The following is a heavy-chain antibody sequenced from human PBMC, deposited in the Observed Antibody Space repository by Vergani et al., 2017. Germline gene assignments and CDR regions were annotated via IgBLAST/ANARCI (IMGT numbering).Heavy chain of an antibody. V-gene: IGHV3-30-3*01. CDR1: GFTFSSYA. D-gene: IGHD3-16*02. CDR3: ARDPSAYYDYVWGSYRWGYFDY. J-gene: IGHJ4*02. CDR2: ISYDGSNK. Sequence: QVQLVESGGGVVQPGRSLRLSCAASGFTFSSYAMHWVRQAPGKGLEWVAVISYDGSNKYYADSVKGRFTTSRDNSKNTLYLQMNSLRAEDTAVYYCARDPSAYYDYVWGSYRWGYFDYWGQGTLVTVSS.